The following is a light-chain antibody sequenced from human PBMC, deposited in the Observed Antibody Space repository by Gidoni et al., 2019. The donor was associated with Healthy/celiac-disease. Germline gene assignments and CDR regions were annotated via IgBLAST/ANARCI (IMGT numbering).Light chain of an antibody. V-gene: IGLV2-14*01. J-gene: IGLJ2*01. Sequence: QSALTHPASVSGSPGQSITISCTGPSSAVGGSNYVSWYQHHPGKAPKLMIYEVSNRPSGVSNRFSGSKSGNTASLTISGLQAEDEADYYCSSYTSSSTLVFGGGTKLTVL. CDR2: EVS. CDR3: SSYTSSSTLV. CDR1: SSAVGGSNY.